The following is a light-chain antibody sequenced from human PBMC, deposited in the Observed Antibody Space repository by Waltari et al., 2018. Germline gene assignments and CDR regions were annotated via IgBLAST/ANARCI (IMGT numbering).Light chain of an antibody. V-gene: IGKV3-20*01. CDR1: QTISNY. CDR3: QQYGSSPT. CDR2: AAS. J-gene: IGKJ2*01. Sequence: EIVLTQSPVTLSLSPGERATLSCRARQTISNYLAWYQQKPGQAPRLLIYAASSRAIGIPDRFSGSGSGTDFTLTISRLEPEDFAMYYCQQYGSSPTFGQGTKLEIK.